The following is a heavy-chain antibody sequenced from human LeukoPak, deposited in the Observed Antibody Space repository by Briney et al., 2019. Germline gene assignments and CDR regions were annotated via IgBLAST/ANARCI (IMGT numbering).Heavy chain of an antibody. CDR3: ARDSGSYYDY. Sequence: PSETLSLTCTVSGGSISSYYWSWIRQPPGKGLEWIGYIYYSGSTNYNPSLKSRVTISVDTSKNQFSLKLSSVTDADTAVYYCARDSGSYYDYWGQGTLVTASS. CDR1: GGSISSYY. D-gene: IGHD1-26*01. CDR2: IYYSGST. V-gene: IGHV4-59*01. J-gene: IGHJ4*02.